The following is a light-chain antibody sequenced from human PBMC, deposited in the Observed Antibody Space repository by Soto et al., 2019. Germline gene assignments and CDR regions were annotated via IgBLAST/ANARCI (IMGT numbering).Light chain of an antibody. J-gene: IGLJ1*01. Sequence: LTQPPSASGSPGQSVTISCTGTSSDVGGYNYVSWYQQHPGKAPKLMIYEVNKRPSGVPDRFSGSKSGNTASLTVSGLQAEDEADYFCSSYAGSNNYVFGTGTKSPS. CDR1: SSDVGGYNY. CDR2: EVN. CDR3: SSYAGSNNYV. V-gene: IGLV2-8*01.